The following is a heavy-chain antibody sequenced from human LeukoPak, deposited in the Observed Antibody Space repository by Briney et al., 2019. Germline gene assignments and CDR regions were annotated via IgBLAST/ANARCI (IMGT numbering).Heavy chain of an antibody. Sequence: ASVKVSCKASGYTFTSYDINWVRQATGQGLEWMGWMNPNSGNTGYAQKLQGRVTMTTDTSTSTAYMELRSLRSDDTAVYYCARAREVTLSSPFDYWGQGTLVTVSS. CDR2: MNPNSGNT. CDR3: ARAREVTLSSPFDY. J-gene: IGHJ4*02. CDR1: GYTFTSYD. V-gene: IGHV1-8*01. D-gene: IGHD4-23*01.